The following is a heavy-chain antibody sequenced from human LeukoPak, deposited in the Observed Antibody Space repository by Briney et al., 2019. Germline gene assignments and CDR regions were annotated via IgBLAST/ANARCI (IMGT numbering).Heavy chain of an antibody. CDR2: IIPIFGTG. Sequence: ASVKVSCKASGGTFSSYAISWVRQAPGQGLEWMGGIIPIFGTGNYAQKFQGRVTITADESTSTAYMELSSLRSEDTAVYYCARVVPYYYDSSGYYYGYWGQGTLVTVSS. CDR3: ARVVPYYYDSSGYYYGY. V-gene: IGHV1-69*13. CDR1: GGTFSSYA. J-gene: IGHJ4*02. D-gene: IGHD3-22*01.